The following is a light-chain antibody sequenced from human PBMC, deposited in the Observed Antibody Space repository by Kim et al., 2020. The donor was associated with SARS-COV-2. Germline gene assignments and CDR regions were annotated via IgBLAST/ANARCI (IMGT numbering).Light chain of an antibody. Sequence: GQSITFSCTGTTSDVGNYDYVSWYQQHPGKAPKLIIYDVSKRPSGVSNRFSGSKSGNTASLTISGLQAEDEADYYCSSYTISSTYVFGTGTKVTVL. V-gene: IGLV2-14*04. CDR2: DVS. CDR3: SSYTISSTYV. J-gene: IGLJ1*01. CDR1: TSDVGNYDY.